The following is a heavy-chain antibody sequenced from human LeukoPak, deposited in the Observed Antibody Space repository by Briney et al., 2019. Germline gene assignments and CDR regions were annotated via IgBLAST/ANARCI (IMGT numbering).Heavy chain of an antibody. V-gene: IGHV4-39*01. Sequence: SETLSLTCTVSGGSISSNDYYWGWIRQPPGRGLEWIGNIYYSGSTFYNPSLKSRVTISVDTSKNQFSLKLSSVTAADTAVYYCERFMVRGLIVDYWRQGTLVTVSS. CDR2: IYYSGST. D-gene: IGHD3-10*01. CDR3: ERFMVRGLIVDY. CDR1: GGSISSNDYY. J-gene: IGHJ4*02.